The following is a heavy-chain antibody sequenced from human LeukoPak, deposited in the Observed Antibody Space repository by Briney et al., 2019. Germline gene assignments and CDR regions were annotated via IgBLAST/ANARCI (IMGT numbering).Heavy chain of an antibody. J-gene: IGHJ4*02. CDR1: GCTFTDYY. CDR3: AREGNGLLSKDLDY. D-gene: IGHD2-15*01. Sequence: ASVKVSCKGSGCTFTDYYLHWVRQAPGQGLEWVGYINPRDGGTSSPPNFRGRVTMATDASSSTVYMELSRLTSDDTAIYYCAREGNGLLSKDLDYWGQGILVTVSS. CDR2: INPRDGGT. V-gene: IGHV1-2*02.